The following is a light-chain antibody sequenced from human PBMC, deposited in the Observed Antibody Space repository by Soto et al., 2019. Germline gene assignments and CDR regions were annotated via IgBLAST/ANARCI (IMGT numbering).Light chain of an antibody. V-gene: IGKV1-5*03. CDR1: QSISVW. Sequence: DIQMTQSPSTLCASVGDRVTITCRASQSISVWLAWYQQKPGKAPKLLIYKASTLESGVPSRFSGSGSGTDFTLTISSLQPDDFATYYCQQYNSYPGTFGQGTKVEI. CDR2: KAS. CDR3: QQYNSYPGT. J-gene: IGKJ1*01.